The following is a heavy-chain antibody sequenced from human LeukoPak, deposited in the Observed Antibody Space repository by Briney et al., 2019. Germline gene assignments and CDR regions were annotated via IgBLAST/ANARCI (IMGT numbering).Heavy chain of an antibody. Sequence: GGSLRLSCAVSGFTFSSYEMNWVRQAPGKGLEWLAYINSKGDSKLYADSVKGRFTISRDDARDSVYLQMSSLRDEDTALYYCARDFYGDEDFDYWGQGTLVTVSS. D-gene: IGHD3-10*01. CDR1: GFTFSSYE. V-gene: IGHV3-48*03. CDR3: ARDFYGDEDFDY. CDR2: INSKGDSK. J-gene: IGHJ4*02.